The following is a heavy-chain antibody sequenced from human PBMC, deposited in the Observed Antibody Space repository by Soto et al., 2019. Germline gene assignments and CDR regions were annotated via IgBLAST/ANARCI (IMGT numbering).Heavy chain of an antibody. CDR2: IYHSGTT. CDR1: GGSISSDDW. Sequence: QVQLQESGPGLVKPSGTLSLICAVSGGSISSDDWWTWVRQTAGKGLEWIGEIYHSGTTNYNPSLMSRVTIAVEKAKSPFSLRLDSVTAADTAGYYCARSDCYGVCRGKWLDPWGQGILVTVSS. J-gene: IGHJ5*02. CDR3: ARSDCYGVCRGKWLDP. D-gene: IGHD2-21*02. V-gene: IGHV4-4*02.